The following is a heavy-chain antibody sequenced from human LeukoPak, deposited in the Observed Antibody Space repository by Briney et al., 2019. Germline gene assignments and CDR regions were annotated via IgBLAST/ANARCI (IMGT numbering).Heavy chain of an antibody. CDR1: GFTFSSYW. D-gene: IGHD6-13*01. Sequence: PGGSLRLSCAASGFTFSSYWMTWVRQAPGKGLEWVANIKRDGSEKYYVDSVKGRFTISRDNAKNSLYLQMNSLRAEDTAVYYCARPPHIAAAGQDWGQGTLVTVSS. CDR3: ARPPHIAAAGQD. CDR2: IKRDGSEK. J-gene: IGHJ4*02. V-gene: IGHV3-7*01.